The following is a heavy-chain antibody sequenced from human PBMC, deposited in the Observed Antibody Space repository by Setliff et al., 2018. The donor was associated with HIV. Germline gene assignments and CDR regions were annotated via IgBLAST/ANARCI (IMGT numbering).Heavy chain of an antibody. D-gene: IGHD4-4*01. CDR1: GGSFSSYY. J-gene: IGHJ6*02. CDR2: MYYSGNT. Sequence: SETLSLTCAVYGGSFSSYYWSWIRQPPGKGLEWIGYMYYSGNTNYNPSLKSRVTISVDTSKSQFSLKLSSVTAADTAVYYCAGSAHSYSYMGYYYHTMDVWGQGTTVTVSS. CDR3: AGSAHSYSYMGYYYHTMDV. V-gene: IGHV4-59*08.